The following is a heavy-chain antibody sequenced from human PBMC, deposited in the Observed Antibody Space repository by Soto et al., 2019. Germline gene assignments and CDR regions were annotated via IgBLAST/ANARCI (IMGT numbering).Heavy chain of an antibody. D-gene: IGHD2-8*02. Sequence: QITLKESGPTLVKPTQTLTLTCTFSGFSLSTSGVGVGWIRQPPGKALEWLALIYWDDDKRYSPSLKSRLTITQATSKNQVVLTMTNMDPVDTATYYCAHTWWHDAFDIWGQGTMVTVSS. CDR2: IYWDDDK. CDR3: AHTWWHDAFDI. J-gene: IGHJ3*02. CDR1: GFSLSTSGVG. V-gene: IGHV2-5*02.